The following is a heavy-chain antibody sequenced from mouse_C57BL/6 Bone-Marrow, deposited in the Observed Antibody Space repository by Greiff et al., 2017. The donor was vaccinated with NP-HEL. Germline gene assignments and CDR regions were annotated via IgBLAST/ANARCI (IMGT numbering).Heavy chain of an antibody. CDR2: IYPGSGST. V-gene: IGHV1-55*01. D-gene: IGHD1-1*01. CDR1: TSYW. Sequence: VQLQQPGAELVKPGASVKMSFTSYWITWVKQRPGQGLEWIGDIYPGSGSTNYNEKFKSKATLTVDTSSSTAYMQLSSLTSEDSAVYYCARWDFYYGSDYFDYWGQGTTLTVSS. J-gene: IGHJ2*01. CDR3: ARWDFYYGSDYFDY.